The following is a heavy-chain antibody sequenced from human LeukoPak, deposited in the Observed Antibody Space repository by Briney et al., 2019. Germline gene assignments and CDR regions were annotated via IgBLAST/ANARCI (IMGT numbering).Heavy chain of an antibody. D-gene: IGHD6-19*01. V-gene: IGHV4-39*01. CDR3: ARGLRVAVAGTLDDAFDI. CDR2: IYYSGST. J-gene: IGHJ3*02. Sequence: PSETLSLTCTVSGGSISSSSYYWGWIRQPPGKGLEWIGSIYYSGSTYYNPSLKSRVTISVDTSKNQFSLKLSSVTAADTAVYYCARGLRVAVAGTLDDAFDIWGQGTMVTVSS. CDR1: GGSISSSSYY.